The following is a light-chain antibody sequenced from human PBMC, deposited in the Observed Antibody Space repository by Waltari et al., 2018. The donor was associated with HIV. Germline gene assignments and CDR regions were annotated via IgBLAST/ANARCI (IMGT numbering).Light chain of an antibody. V-gene: IGLV2-14*01. Sequence: QSVLTQPASVSGSLGQSISIHCTGTSSDVGYFNYVSWSQQQTGNALKIIIYEVNNRPSVVSNHFSCSKSGYTASLTISGLRAEDEADYYCNSFSSSSTSVFGTVTRVTFL. CDR2: EVN. CDR3: NSFSSSSTSV. CDR1: SSDVGYFNY. J-gene: IGLJ1*01.